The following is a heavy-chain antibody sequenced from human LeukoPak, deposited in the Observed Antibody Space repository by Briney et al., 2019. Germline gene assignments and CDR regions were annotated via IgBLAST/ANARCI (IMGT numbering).Heavy chain of an antibody. Sequence: GRSLRLSRAASGFTLSSYAMHCVRQAPGKGLEWVAIISYDGSNKYYADSVKGRFTISRDNSKNTLYLQMNSLRAEDTAVYYCARTSGSYMYYFDYWGQGTLVTVSS. CDR1: GFTLSSYA. V-gene: IGHV3-30-3*01. D-gene: IGHD1-26*01. CDR2: ISYDGSNK. J-gene: IGHJ4*02. CDR3: ARTSGSYMYYFDY.